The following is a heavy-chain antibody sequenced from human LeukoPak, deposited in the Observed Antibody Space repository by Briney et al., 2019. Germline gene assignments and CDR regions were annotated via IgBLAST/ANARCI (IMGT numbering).Heavy chain of an antibody. CDR2: IYTSGST. V-gene: IGHV4-4*07. CDR1: GGSISSYY. J-gene: IGHJ6*02. CDR3: ARGNTYYYDSSGIPPVDV. D-gene: IGHD3-22*01. Sequence: SETLSLTCTVSGGSISSYYWSWIRQPAGKGLEWIGRIYTSGSTNYNPSLKSRVTMSVDTSKNQFSLKLSSVTAADTAVYYCARGNTYYYDSSGIPPVDVWGQGTTVTVSS.